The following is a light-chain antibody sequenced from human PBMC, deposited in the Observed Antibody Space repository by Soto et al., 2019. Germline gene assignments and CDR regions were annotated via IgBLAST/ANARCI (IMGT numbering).Light chain of an antibody. CDR3: QQYYRIHPT. CDR2: WAS. V-gene: IGKV4-1*01. J-gene: IGKJ1*01. Sequence: DIGMTQSPESLAVSMCERATSNCKSSQRVLYSCYTKNYLTWYQQKPGQPARLLIYWASARDSVVPDRFRGSGSGTDFTLTFSSLQSEDGAVDYCQQYYRIHPTFGQGTKVDIK. CDR1: QRVLYSCYTKNY.